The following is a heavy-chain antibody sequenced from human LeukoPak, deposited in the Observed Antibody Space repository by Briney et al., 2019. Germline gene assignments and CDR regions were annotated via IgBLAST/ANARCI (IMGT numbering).Heavy chain of an antibody. CDR1: GYTFTIYY. V-gene: IGHV1-46*01. CDR3: ARDYWTTVTYAFDM. J-gene: IGHJ3*02. D-gene: IGHD4-17*01. CDR2: INPSGGST. Sequence: ASVKVSCKASGYTFTIYYMHWVRQAPGQGLEWTGIINPSGGSTNYAQKFQGRVTMTSDTSTSTVYMELSSLRSEDTAVYYCARDYWTTVTYAFDMWGQGTMVTVSS.